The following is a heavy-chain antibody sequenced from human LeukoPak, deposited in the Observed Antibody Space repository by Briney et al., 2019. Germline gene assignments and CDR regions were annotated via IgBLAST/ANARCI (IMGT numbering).Heavy chain of an antibody. Sequence: KSSETLSLTCTVSGGSLSSYYFSWIRQSPGKGLEWIGTIYYSGSTYYNPSLKSRVTISVDTPKNQFSLKLSSVTAADTAVYYCARHPPGGSYYYWGQGTLVTVSS. CDR2: IYYSGST. CDR3: ARHPPGGSYYY. J-gene: IGHJ4*02. D-gene: IGHD1-26*01. CDR1: GGSLSSYY. V-gene: IGHV4-39*01.